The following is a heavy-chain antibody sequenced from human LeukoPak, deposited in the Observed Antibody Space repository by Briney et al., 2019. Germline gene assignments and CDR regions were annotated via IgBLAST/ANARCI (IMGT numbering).Heavy chain of an antibody. D-gene: IGHD3-22*01. CDR3: ARRGYYYDSRGYYYFDY. Sequence: PSETLSLTCTVSGGSISSGGYYWSWIRQHPGKGLEWIGDIHHSGSTDYNPSLKSRVTISVDTSKNQFSLKLSSVTAADTAVYHCARRGYYYDSRGYYYFDYWGQGTLATVSS. J-gene: IGHJ4*02. CDR2: IHHSGST. V-gene: IGHV4-61*08. CDR1: GGSISSGGYY.